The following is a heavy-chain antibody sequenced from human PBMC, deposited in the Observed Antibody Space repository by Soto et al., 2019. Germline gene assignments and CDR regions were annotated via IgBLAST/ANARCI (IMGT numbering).Heavy chain of an antibody. J-gene: IGHJ6*02. V-gene: IGHV3-48*02. CDR3: ARGAYHYDSSVGPHYYYGMDV. D-gene: IGHD3-22*01. CDR2: ISGRSGAI. CDR1: GFTFSTYD. Sequence: GALRLSCAASGFTFSTYDFHWVRQAPGKGLEWASYISGRSGAISYADSVKGRFTISRDNAKNSLYLQMNSLRDDDTAVFFCARGAYHYDSSVGPHYYYGMDVWGQGTTVTVSS.